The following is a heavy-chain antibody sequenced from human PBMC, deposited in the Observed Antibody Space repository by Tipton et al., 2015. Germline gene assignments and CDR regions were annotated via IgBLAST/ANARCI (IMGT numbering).Heavy chain of an antibody. J-gene: IGHJ6*02. Sequence: SLRLSCAASGFTFSSYSMNWVRQAPGEGLEWVSSISSSSSYIYYADSVKGRFTISRDNAKNSLYLQMNSLRAEDTAVYYCARCWHYYYYYGMDVWGQGTTVTVSS. V-gene: IGHV3-21*01. CDR2: ISSSSSYI. CDR1: GFTFSSYS. CDR3: ARCWHYYYYYGMDV.